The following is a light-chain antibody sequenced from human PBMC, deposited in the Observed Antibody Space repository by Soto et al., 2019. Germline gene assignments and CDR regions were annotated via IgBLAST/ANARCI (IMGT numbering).Light chain of an antibody. V-gene: IGLV2-14*03. J-gene: IGLJ1*01. CDR3: RSFTTSTSYV. CDR1: SSDVGAYDY. Sequence: QSALTQPASVSGSPGQSITISCTGTSSDVGAYDYVSWYQQHPGEVPKLMIFDVSDRPSGVSNRFSGSKSGNTASLTISGLQAEDEAYYYCRSFTTSTSYVFGAGTKLTVL. CDR2: DVS.